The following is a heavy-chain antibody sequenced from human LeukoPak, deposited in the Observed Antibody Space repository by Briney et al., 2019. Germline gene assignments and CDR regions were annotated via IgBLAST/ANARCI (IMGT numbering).Heavy chain of an antibody. V-gene: IGHV3-7*04. J-gene: IGHJ4*02. Sequence: PGGSLRLSCAASGFIFSTYWMSWVRQAPGKGLEWVAGIKEEGSEKSYVDSVKGRFTISRDNAKNSLYLQMNSLRAEDTAVYYCARTMVRGVLGLFDYWGQGTLVTVSS. CDR3: ARTMVRGVLGLFDY. CDR1: GFIFSTYW. D-gene: IGHD3-10*01. CDR2: IKEEGSEK.